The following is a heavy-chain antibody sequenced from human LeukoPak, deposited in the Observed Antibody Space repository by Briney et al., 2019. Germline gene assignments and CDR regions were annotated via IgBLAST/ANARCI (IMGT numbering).Heavy chain of an antibody. V-gene: IGHV4-34*01. D-gene: IGHD2-2*01. J-gene: IGHJ1*01. CDR3: ATGPRPQLISRKYLQH. CDR2: INHSGST. CDR1: GGSFSGYY. Sequence: SETLSLTCAVYGGSFSGYYWGWIRQPPGKGLEWIGEINHSGSTNYNPSLKSRVTISVDTSKNQFSLKLSSVTAADTAVYYCATGPRPQLISRKYLQHWGQGTLVTVSS.